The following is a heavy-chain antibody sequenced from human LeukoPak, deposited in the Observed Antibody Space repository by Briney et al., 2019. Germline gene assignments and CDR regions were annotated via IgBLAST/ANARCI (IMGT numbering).Heavy chain of an antibody. J-gene: IGHJ6*02. CDR2: ISAYNGNT. CDR1: RGSFSSYG. Sequence: ASVKVSCKASRGSFSSYGISWVRQAPGQGLEWMGWISAYNGNTNYAQKLQGRVTMTTDTSTSTAYMELRSLRSDDTAVYYCARYIAARPYYYYYGMDVWGQGTTVTVSS. V-gene: IGHV1-18*01. D-gene: IGHD6-6*01. CDR3: ARYIAARPYYYYYGMDV.